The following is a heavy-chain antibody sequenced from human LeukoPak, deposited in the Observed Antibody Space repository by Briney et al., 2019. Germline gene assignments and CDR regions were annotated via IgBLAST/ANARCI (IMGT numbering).Heavy chain of an antibody. V-gene: IGHV4-30-4*01. CDR1: GGSISSGDYY. CDR3: ARLWFGEFPYYFDY. CDR2: IYYSGST. D-gene: IGHD3-10*01. Sequence: SQTLSLTCTVSGGSISSGDYYWSWIRQPPGKGLERIGYIYYSGSTYYNPSLKSRVTISVDTSKNQFSLKLSSVTAADTAVYYCARLWFGEFPYYFDYWGQGTLVTVSS. J-gene: IGHJ4*02.